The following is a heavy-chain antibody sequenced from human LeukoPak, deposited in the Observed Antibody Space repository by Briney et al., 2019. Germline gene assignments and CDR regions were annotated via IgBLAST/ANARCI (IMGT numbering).Heavy chain of an antibody. CDR2: ISAYNGNT. V-gene: IGHV1-18*01. D-gene: IGHD3-22*01. CDR1: GYTFTGYG. CDR3: ARGRYDSSGYLFDP. J-gene: IGHJ5*02. Sequence: EASVKVSCKASGYTFTGYGISWVRQAPGQGLEWMGWISAYNGNTNYAQKLQGRVTMTTDTSTSTAYMELRSLRSDDTAVYYCARGRYDSSGYLFDPWGQGTLVTVSS.